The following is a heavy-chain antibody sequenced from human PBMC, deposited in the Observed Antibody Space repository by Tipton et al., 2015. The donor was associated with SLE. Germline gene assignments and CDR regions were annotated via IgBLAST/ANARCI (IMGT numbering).Heavy chain of an antibody. D-gene: IGHD2-15*01. CDR2: IYYSGST. V-gene: IGHV4-59*08. CDR3: ARGSVVTVAASRGAFDI. CDR1: GGSISSFY. Sequence: TLSLTCTVSGGSISSFYWSWIRLPPGKGLEWIGYIYYSGSTHYNPSLTSRVSMSVDTSKNQFSLKLTSVTAADTAVYYCARGSVVTVAASRGAFDIWGQGTMVIVSP. J-gene: IGHJ3*02.